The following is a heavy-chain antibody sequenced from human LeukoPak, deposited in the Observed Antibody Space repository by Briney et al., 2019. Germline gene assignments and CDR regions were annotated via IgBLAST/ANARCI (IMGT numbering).Heavy chain of an antibody. D-gene: IGHD5-18*01. V-gene: IGHV3-21*01. CDR3: ARNSYGFMAFEY. Sequence: PGRSLRLSCAASGFTFSSYSMNWVRRAPGKGLEWVSSISSSSSYIYYADSVKGRFTISRDNAKNSLYLQMNSLRAEDTAVYYCARNSYGFMAFEYWGQGTLVTVSS. J-gene: IGHJ4*02. CDR2: ISSSSSYI. CDR1: GFTFSSYS.